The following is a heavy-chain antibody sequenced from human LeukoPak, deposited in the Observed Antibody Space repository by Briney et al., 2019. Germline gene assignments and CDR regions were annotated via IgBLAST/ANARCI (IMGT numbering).Heavy chain of an antibody. J-gene: IGHJ4*02. CDR3: AKDKVYLAAWKNADY. CDR1: GFTFSSYA. Sequence: GGSLRLSCAASGFTFSSYAMSWVRQAPGKGLEGVSAISGSGGSTYYEDSVKGRVTISRDNYKNKLYMQINRQRDEDTGEYYCAKDKVYLAAWKNADYWGQGTLVTVSS. D-gene: IGHD2-8*01. V-gene: IGHV3-23*01. CDR2: ISGSGGST.